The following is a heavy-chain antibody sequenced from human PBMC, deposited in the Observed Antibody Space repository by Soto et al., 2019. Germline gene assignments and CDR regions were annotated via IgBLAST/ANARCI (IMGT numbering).Heavy chain of an antibody. D-gene: IGHD3-10*01. CDR2: IYYSGST. CDR3: ARLRITMVRGVRHQNFDY. J-gene: IGHJ4*02. V-gene: IGHV4-59*08. Sequence: SETLSLTCTVSGGSISSYYWSWIRQPPGKGLEWIGYIYYSGSTNYNPSLKSRVTISVDTSKNQFSLKLSSVTAADTAVYYCARLRITMVRGVRHQNFDYWGQGTLVTVS. CDR1: GGSISSYY.